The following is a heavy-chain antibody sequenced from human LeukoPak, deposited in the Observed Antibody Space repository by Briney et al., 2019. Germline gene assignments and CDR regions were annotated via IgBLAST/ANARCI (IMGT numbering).Heavy chain of an antibody. J-gene: IGHJ4*02. CDR2: VYYSGST. CDR1: GGSISSSSYY. Sequence: SETLSLTCTVSGGSISSSSYYWGWIRQPPGKGLEWIGSVYYSGSTYYNPSLKSRVTISVDKSKNQFSLKLSSVTAADAAVYYCARGNVALGETYYFDYWGQGTLVTVSS. D-gene: IGHD3-3*02. V-gene: IGHV4-39*07. CDR3: ARGNVALGETYYFDY.